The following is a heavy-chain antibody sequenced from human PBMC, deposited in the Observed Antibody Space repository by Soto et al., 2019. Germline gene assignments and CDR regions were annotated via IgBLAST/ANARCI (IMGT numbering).Heavy chain of an antibody. CDR2: MSPSSGNT. Sequence: QVQLVQSGAEVKKPGASVKVSCKASGYTFTTYEINWVRQVPGQGLEWMGWMSPSSGNTGYVDQFRGRVTMTSNTSMTTAYMELSSLRSEDTAVYYCASGGGQLFGDHGMDVWGQGTTVTVSS. CDR3: ASGGGQLFGDHGMDV. V-gene: IGHV1-8*01. J-gene: IGHJ6*02. CDR1: GYTFTTYE. D-gene: IGHD3-10*01.